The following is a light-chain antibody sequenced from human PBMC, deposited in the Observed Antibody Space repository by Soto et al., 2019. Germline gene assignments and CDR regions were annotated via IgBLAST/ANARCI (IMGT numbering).Light chain of an antibody. CDR2: EVS. Sequence: QSVLTQPPSASGSPGQSVTISCTGTSSDVGGYNYVSWYQQHPGKAPKLMIYEVSKRPSGVSHRFSGSRSGNTASLTISGLQAEDEADYYCCSYAGTDYVFGTGAKVTVL. V-gene: IGLV2-8*01. J-gene: IGLJ1*01. CDR1: SSDVGGYNY. CDR3: CSYAGTDYV.